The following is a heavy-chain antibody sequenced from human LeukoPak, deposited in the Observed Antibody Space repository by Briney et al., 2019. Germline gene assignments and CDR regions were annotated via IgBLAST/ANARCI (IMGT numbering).Heavy chain of an antibody. V-gene: IGHV3-23*01. J-gene: IGHJ4*02. CDR3: AKTVYDILTGVDY. D-gene: IGHD3-9*01. Sequence: PGGSLRLSCAASGFTFSTYAMSWVRQAPGKGLEWVSAISGSGGSTHYADSVKGRFTISRDNSNNTLYLQMNSLRAEDTAVYYCAKTVYDILTGVDYWGQGTLVTVSS. CDR2: ISGSGGST. CDR1: GFTFSTYA.